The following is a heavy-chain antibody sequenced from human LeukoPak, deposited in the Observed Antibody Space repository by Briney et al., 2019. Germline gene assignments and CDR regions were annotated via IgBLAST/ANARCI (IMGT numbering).Heavy chain of an antibody. CDR3: AKAFQADRYYNYGMDV. CDR2: ISSSGGRT. J-gene: IGHJ6*02. Sequence: GGSLRLSCAASAFTFSSYGMSWVRQAPGKGLEWVSAISSSGGRTYYADSVKGRFTISRDNSKNTMYLLMNSLRAEDTAVYYCAKAFQADRYYNYGMDVWGQGTMVTVSS. V-gene: IGHV3-23*01. CDR1: AFTFSSYG.